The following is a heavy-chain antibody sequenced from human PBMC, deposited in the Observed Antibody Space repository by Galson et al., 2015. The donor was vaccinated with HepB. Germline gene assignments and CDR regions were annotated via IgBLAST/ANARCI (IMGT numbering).Heavy chain of an antibody. Sequence: SVKVSCKASGGTFSSYAISWVRQAPGQGLEWMGGIIPILGIANYAQKFQGRVTITADKSTSTAYMELSSLRSEDTAVYYCARGESIAAPRHWFDPWCGQGTLVTVSS. CDR1: GGTFSSYA. CDR2: IIPILGIA. CDR3: ARGESIAAPRHWFDP. D-gene: IGHD6-6*01. J-gene: IGHJ5*02. V-gene: IGHV1-69*10.